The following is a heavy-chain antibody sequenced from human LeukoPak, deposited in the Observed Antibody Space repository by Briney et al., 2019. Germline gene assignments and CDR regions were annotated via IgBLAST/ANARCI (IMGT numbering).Heavy chain of an antibody. CDR1: GDSLGSHY. J-gene: IGHJ3*02. CDR3: ARDYYDSRGEAFDI. Sequence: SETMSLTCTVYGDSLGSHYWSWIRQPPGKGLEWIGYIFYVGSTNYNPSLKSRVTISVDTSKNQFSLKLNSVTAADTAVYYCARDYYDSRGEAFDIWGQGTMVTVSP. V-gene: IGHV4-59*11. CDR2: IFYVGST. D-gene: IGHD3-22*01.